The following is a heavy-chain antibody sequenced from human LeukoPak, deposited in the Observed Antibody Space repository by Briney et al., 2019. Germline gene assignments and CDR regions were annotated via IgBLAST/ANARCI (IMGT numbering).Heavy chain of an antibody. Sequence: GRSLRLSCAASGFTFEHYAIHWVRQAPGKGLEWVSGISWNSGHIGYADSVKGRFTISRDNAKNSLYLQMNSLRAEDAALYYCAKDIGYGDYLSLADWGQGTLVTVSS. CDR1: GFTFEHYA. CDR3: AKDIGYGDYLSLAD. J-gene: IGHJ4*02. CDR2: ISWNSGHI. V-gene: IGHV3-9*01. D-gene: IGHD4-17*01.